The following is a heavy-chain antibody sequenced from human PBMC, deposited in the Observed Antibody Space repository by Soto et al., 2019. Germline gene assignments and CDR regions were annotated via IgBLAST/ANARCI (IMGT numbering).Heavy chain of an antibody. CDR1: GFTFSSYG. CDR2: MAHDGSNQ. D-gene: IGHD2-15*01. J-gene: IGHJ4*02. V-gene: IGHV3-30*03. CDR3: ARSSGGSSYYPPDY. Sequence: QVQLVESGGGVVQPGGSLRLSCAASGFTFSSYGMQWVRQSPGEGLEWVAIMAHDGSNQFYGDSVKGRFTISRDNSKNTLYLQMDSLRPADTAVYYCARSSGGSSYYPPDYWGQGTLVTVSS.